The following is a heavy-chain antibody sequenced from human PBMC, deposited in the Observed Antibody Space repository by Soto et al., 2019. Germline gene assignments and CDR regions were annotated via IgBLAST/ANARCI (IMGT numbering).Heavy chain of an antibody. J-gene: IGHJ4*02. CDR1: GGSISSGGYY. V-gene: IGHV4-31*03. D-gene: IGHD3-10*01. Sequence: KTXESLSLTCTVSGGSISSGGYYWSWIRQHPGKGLEWIGYIYYSGSTYYNPSLKSRVTISVDTSKNQFSLKLSSVTAADTAVYYCARDSLESAGFDYWGQGTLVTVSS. CDR2: IYYSGST. CDR3: ARDSLESAGFDY.